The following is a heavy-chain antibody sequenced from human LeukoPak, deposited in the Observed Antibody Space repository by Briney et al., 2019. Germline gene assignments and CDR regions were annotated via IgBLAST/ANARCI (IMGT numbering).Heavy chain of an antibody. Sequence: SETLSLTCAVSGYSISSGYYWGWIRQPPGKGLEWIGSIYHSGSTYYSPSLKSRVAISVDTSKNQFSLKLSSVTAADTAVYYCARRGYSSSWATFDYWGQGTLVTVSS. V-gene: IGHV4-38-2*01. J-gene: IGHJ4*02. D-gene: IGHD6-13*01. CDR2: IYHSGST. CDR3: ARRGYSSSWATFDY. CDR1: GYSISSGYY.